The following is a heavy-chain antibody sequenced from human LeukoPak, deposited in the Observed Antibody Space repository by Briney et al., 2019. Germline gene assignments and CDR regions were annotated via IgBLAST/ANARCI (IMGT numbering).Heavy chain of an antibody. V-gene: IGHV3-30*18. J-gene: IGHJ4*02. CDR2: ISYEGNNK. D-gene: IGHD4-17*01. CDR1: GFTFSNYD. CDR3: AKSVTSVTTASLDY. Sequence: GRSLRLSCAASGFTFSNYDMHWVRQAPGKGLEWVAVISYEGNNKYYADSVKGRFTISRDNSKNTLYVQMNSLRAEDTAGYYCAKSVTSVTTASLDYWGQGTLVTVSS.